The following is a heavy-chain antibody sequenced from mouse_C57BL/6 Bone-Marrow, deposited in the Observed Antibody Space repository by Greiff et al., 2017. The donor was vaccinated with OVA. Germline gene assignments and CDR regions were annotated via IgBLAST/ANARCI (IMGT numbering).Heavy chain of an antibody. CDR1: GYAFTNYL. CDR2: INPGSGGT. V-gene: IGHV1-54*01. D-gene: IGHD1-1*01. J-gene: IGHJ2*01. CDR3: ARRSPSNFYYDGSSPDD. Sequence: QVQLQQSGAELVRPGTSVKVSCKASGYAFTNYLIEWVKQRPGQGLEWIGVINPGSGGTNYNEKFKGKATLTADKSSSTAYMQLSSLTSEDSAVYFCARRSPSNFYYDGSSPDDWGQGTTLTVSS.